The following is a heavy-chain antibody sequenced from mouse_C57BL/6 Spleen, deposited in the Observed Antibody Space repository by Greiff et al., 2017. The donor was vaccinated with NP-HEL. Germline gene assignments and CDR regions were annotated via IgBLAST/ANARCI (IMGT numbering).Heavy chain of an antibody. CDR3: ARAGYYYGSSLFDY. V-gene: IGHV5-4*03. CDR1: GFTFSSYA. Sequence: MLVESGGGLVKPGGSLKLSCAASGFTFSSYAMSWVRQTPEKRLEWVATISDGGSYTYYPDNVKGRFTISRDNAKNNLYLQMSHLKSEDTAMYYCARAGYYYGSSLFDYWGQGTTLTVSS. CDR2: ISDGGSYT. J-gene: IGHJ2*01. D-gene: IGHD1-1*01.